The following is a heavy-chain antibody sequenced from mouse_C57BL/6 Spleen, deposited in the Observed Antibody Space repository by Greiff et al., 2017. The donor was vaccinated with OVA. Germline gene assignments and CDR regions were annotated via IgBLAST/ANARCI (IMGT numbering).Heavy chain of an antibody. CDR1: GYTFTNYW. CDR3: APDGYYVAMDY. Sequence: VQLQQSGAELVRPGTSVKMSCKASGYTFTNYWIGWVKQRPGHGLEWIGDIYPGGGYTNYNEKFKGKATLTVDKSSSTAYMQLSSLTSEDSAVYYCAPDGYYVAMDYWGQGTSVTVSS. CDR2: IYPGGGYT. V-gene: IGHV1-63*01. J-gene: IGHJ4*01. D-gene: IGHD2-3*01.